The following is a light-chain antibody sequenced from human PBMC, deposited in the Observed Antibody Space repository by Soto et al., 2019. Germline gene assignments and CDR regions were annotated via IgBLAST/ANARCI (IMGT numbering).Light chain of an antibody. CDR1: SDSVSTGHF. J-gene: IGLJ1*01. CDR3: VLYMGGGTCV. Sequence: QTVVTQEPSFSVSPGGTVTLTCGLSSDSVSTGHFPSWYQQTPGQAPRTLIYGTNSRSSGVPDRFSGSILGTKATLTITGAQADDESDYYCVLYMGGGTCVFGAGTKLTVL. V-gene: IGLV8-61*01. CDR2: GTN.